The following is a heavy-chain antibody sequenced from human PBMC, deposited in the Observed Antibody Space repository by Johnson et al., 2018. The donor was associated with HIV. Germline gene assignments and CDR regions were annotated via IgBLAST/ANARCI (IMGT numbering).Heavy chain of an antibody. D-gene: IGHD2-15*01. CDR3: ASCESGSSRRGAFDI. J-gene: IGHJ3*02. CDR2: ISYDGSNK. Sequence: VQLVESGGGEVQPGRSLRLSCAASGFTFSSYAMHWVRQDPGKGLEWVAVISYDGSNKYYADSVKGRFTISRDNSKNTLYLQMNSLRAEDTAVYYCASCESGSSRRGAFDIWGQGTMVTVSS. V-gene: IGHV3-30-3*01. CDR1: GFTFSSYA.